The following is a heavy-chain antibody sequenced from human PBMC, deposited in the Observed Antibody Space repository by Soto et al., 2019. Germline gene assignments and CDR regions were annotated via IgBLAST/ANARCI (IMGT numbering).Heavy chain of an antibody. CDR2: INHSGST. J-gene: IGHJ6*02. Sequence: SETLSLTCAVYGGSFSGYYWSWIRQPPGKGLEWIGEINHSGSTNYNPSLKSRVTISVDTSKNQFSLKLSSVTAADTAVYYCARLVHSYYYGMDVWGQGTTVTVSS. CDR1: GGSFSGYY. CDR3: ARLVHSYYYGMDV. V-gene: IGHV4-34*01.